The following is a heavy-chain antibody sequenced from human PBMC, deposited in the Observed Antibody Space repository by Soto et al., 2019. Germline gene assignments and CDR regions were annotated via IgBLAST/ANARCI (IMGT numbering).Heavy chain of an antibody. D-gene: IGHD2-2*01. CDR3: AKDRGGDCPDNSCYFGADY. V-gene: IGHV3-30*18. J-gene: IGHJ4*02. CDR2: ISDTGSSH. Sequence: GGALRLSCVVSGFTFSSYGMHWVRQAPGKGLECVAVISDTGSSHYYAASVEGRFTISRENSKNTLSLHMDRLRVEDTAVYYCAKDRGGDCPDNSCYFGADYWGQGTPVTVSS. CDR1: GFTFSSYG.